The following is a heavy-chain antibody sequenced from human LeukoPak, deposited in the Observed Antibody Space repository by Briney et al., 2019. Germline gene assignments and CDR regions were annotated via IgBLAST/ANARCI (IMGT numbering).Heavy chain of an antibody. CDR3: ARLYSNSLYFDY. CDR2: IIPIFGTA. CDR1: GYTFTGYY. D-gene: IGHD4-11*01. V-gene: IGHV1-69*13. J-gene: IGHJ4*02. Sequence: ASVKVSCKASGYTFTGYYMHWVRQAPGQGLEWMGGIIPIFGTANYAQKFQGRVTITADESTSTAYMELSSLRSEDTAVCYCARLYSNSLYFDYWGQGTLVTVSS.